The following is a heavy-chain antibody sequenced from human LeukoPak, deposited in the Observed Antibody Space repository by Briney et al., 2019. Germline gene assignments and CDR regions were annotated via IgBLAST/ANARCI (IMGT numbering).Heavy chain of an antibody. D-gene: IGHD6-19*01. CDR2: IRYDGNSG. J-gene: IGHJ6*02. CDR3: ATGILPPTRNGIAVAGTGVEYYGMDV. CDR1: GFTFSTYD. V-gene: IGHV3-30*02. Sequence: PGGSLRLSCTASGFTFSTYDMHWVRQAPGKGLQWVTFIRYDGNSGSYADSVKGRFIISRDNSKNTLYLQMNSLRAEDTAVYYCATGILPPTRNGIAVAGTGVEYYGMDVWGQGTTVTVSS.